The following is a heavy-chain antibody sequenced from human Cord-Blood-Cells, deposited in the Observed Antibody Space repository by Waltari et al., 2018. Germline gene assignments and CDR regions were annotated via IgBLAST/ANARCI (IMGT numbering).Heavy chain of an antibody. Sequence: TFSSYAMHWVRQAPGKGLEWVAVISYDGSNKYYADSVKGRFTISRDNSKNTLYPQMNSLRAEDTAVYYCARAYYDFWSGYYYFDYWGQGTLVTVSS. D-gene: IGHD3-3*01. CDR1: TFSSYA. V-gene: IGHV3-30-3*01. J-gene: IGHJ4*02. CDR3: ARAYYDFWSGYYYFDY. CDR2: ISYDGSNK.